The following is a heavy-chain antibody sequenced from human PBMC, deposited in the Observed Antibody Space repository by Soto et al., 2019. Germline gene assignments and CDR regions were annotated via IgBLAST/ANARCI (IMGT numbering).Heavy chain of an antibody. CDR2: IYPNGST. D-gene: IGHD3-22*01. CDR1: GGSISAYY. Sequence: QVQLQESGPGLVKSSETLSLTCTVSGGSISAYYWSWIRQPAGKGLEWIGRIYPNGSTTYNPSLKGQVPMSVVTSKSQCSLRLWSVSAADTAVYYCARAAADDSRGYIGDYWFDPWGLGTLVTVAS. V-gene: IGHV4-4*07. J-gene: IGHJ5*02. CDR3: ARAAADDSRGYIGDYWFDP.